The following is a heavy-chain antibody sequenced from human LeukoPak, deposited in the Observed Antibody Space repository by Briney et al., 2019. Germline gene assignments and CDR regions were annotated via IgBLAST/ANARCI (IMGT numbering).Heavy chain of an antibody. CDR3: ARGGGSYGDYSLWLGY. CDR1: GYTFSGYG. V-gene: IGHV1-18*01. D-gene: IGHD4-17*01. J-gene: IGHJ4*02. CDR2: ISAYSGNT. Sequence: ASVKVSCKASGYTFSGYGFSWVRQAPGQGREWMGWISAYSGNTKYAQKYQARVTLTTDTSTSTAYMELRSLRSDDTAVYYCARGGGSYGDYSLWLGYWGQGTLVTVSS.